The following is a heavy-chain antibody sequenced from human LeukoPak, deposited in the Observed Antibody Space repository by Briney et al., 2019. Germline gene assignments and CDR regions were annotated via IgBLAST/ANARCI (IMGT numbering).Heavy chain of an antibody. J-gene: IGHJ4*02. CDR3: ARDFEYSSSTGVY. CDR2: ISGSGGST. Sequence: QPGGSLRLSCAASGFTISSHAMSWVRQAPGKGLEWFSGISGSGGSTYYADSVKGRFTISRDNSKNTLYLQMNSLRAEDTAVYYCARDFEYSSSTGVYWGQGTLVTVSS. CDR1: GFTISSHA. D-gene: IGHD5-12*01. V-gene: IGHV3-23*01.